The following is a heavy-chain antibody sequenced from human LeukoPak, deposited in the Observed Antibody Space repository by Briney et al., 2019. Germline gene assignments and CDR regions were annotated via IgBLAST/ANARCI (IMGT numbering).Heavy chain of an antibody. CDR3: AKDRLRVRGVIIPDAFDI. CDR1: GFTFDDYA. CDR2: ISWDGGST. D-gene: IGHD3-10*01. J-gene: IGHJ3*02. Sequence: PGGSLRLSCAASGFTFDDYAMHWVRQAPGKGLEWVSLISWDGGSTYCADSVKGRFTISRDNSKNSLYLQMNSLRAEDTALYYCAKDRLRVRGVIIPDAFDIWGQGTMVTVSS. V-gene: IGHV3-43D*03.